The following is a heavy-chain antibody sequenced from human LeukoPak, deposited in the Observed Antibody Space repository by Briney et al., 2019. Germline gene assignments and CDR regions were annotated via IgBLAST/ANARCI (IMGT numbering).Heavy chain of an antibody. V-gene: IGHV4-31*03. Sequence: PSQTLSLTCTVSDDSLSSGTYHWNWIRLYPGKGLEWIGCIHYTGSIYYNPSLKSRVTISVDTSKNQFSLNVNSVTAADTAVYYCARGVDRTKIYSWGQGTLVTVSS. CDR3: ARGVDRTKIYS. CDR1: DDSLSSGTYH. D-gene: IGHD5-12*01. CDR2: IHYTGSI. J-gene: IGHJ4*02.